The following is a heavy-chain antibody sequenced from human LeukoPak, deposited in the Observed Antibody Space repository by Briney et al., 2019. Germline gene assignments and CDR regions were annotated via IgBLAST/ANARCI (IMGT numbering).Heavy chain of an antibody. CDR1: GFSFSTYW. J-gene: IGHJ4*02. CDR3: ARLIAMVRGPKDIVYFEY. CDR2: IRQDGSEK. Sequence: GGSLRLSCEASGFSFSTYWMSCVRQAPGKGLEWVANIRQDGSEKYYVDSVKGRFTISRDIAKKSLYLQMNSLRAEDTAVYYCARLIAMVRGPKDIVYFEYWGQGTLVTVSS. V-gene: IGHV3-7*01. D-gene: IGHD3-10*01.